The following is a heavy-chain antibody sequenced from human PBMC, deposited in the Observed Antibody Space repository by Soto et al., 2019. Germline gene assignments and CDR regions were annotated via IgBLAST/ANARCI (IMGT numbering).Heavy chain of an antibody. J-gene: IGHJ4*02. Sequence: SETLSLTCTVSGGSISSYYWSWIRQPPGKGLEWIGYIYYSGSTNYNPSIKSRVTISVDTSKNQFSLKLSSVTAADTAVYYCARANYGDYLLFDYWGQGTLVTVSS. D-gene: IGHD4-17*01. CDR3: ARANYGDYLLFDY. CDR1: GGSISSYY. CDR2: IYYSGST. V-gene: IGHV4-59*01.